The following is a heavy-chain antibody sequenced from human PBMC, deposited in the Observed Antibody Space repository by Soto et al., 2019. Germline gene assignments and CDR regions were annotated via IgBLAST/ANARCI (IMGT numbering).Heavy chain of an antibody. V-gene: IGHV1-8*01. CDR3: AIVSPTVVVVAFDI. CDR1: GYTFTSYD. J-gene: IGHJ3*02. CDR2: MNPNSGNT. Sequence: QVPLVQSGAEVKKPGASVKVSCKASGYTFTSYDINWVRQATGQGLEWMGWMNPNSGNTGYAQKFQGRVTMTRNTSISTAYMELSSLRSEDTAVYYCAIVSPTVVVVAFDIWGQGTMVTVSS. D-gene: IGHD2-15*01.